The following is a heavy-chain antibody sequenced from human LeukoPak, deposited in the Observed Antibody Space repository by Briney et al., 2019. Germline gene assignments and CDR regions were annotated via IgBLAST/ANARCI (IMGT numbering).Heavy chain of an antibody. CDR3: ASDLGIGY. D-gene: IGHD7-27*01. CDR2: ISSSSSYI. CDR1: GFTFSSYS. Sequence: GGSLRLSCAASGFTFSSYSMNWVRQAPGKGLEWVSSISSSSSYIYYADSVKGRFTVSRDNAKNTLYLQMTSLRAEDTAMYYCASDLGIGYWGQGTLVTVSS. V-gene: IGHV3-21*01. J-gene: IGHJ4*02.